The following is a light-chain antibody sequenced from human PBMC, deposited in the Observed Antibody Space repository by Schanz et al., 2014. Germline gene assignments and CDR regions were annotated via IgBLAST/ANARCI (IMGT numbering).Light chain of an antibody. Sequence: EVVLTQSPGTVSLSRGERAILSCRATQNTRLNDLAWYQQKPGQAPRLLIYGAYNRATGIPDRFSGSGSGADFTLTIRRLEPEDFAVYYCQQYGSSSRVTFGGGTKVEIK. V-gene: IGKV3-20*01. CDR1: QNTRLND. CDR2: GAY. J-gene: IGKJ4*01. CDR3: QQYGSSSRVT.